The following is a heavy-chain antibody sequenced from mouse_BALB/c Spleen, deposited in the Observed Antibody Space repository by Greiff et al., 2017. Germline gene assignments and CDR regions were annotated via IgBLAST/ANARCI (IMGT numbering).Heavy chain of an antibody. D-gene: IGHD1-1*01. CDR1: GFAFSSYD. Sequence: EVKLVESGGGLVKPGGSLKLSCAASGFAFSSYDMSWVRQTPEKRLEWVAYISSGGGSTYYPDTVKGRFTISRDNAKNTLYLQMSSLKSEDTAMYYCARHPYGSSPAWFAYWGQGTLVTVSA. CDR2: ISSGGGST. V-gene: IGHV5-12-1*01. CDR3: ARHPYGSSPAWFAY. J-gene: IGHJ3*01.